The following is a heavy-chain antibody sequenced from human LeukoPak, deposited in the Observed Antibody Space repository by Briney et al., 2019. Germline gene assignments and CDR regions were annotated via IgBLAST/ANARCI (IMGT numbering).Heavy chain of an antibody. V-gene: IGHV3-30*03. CDR1: GFTFSGYA. CDR3: ARDRVPAADY. Sequence: GGSLRLSCAASGFTFSGYAIHWVRQAPGKGLEWVAVISSDGRDKHHADSVKGRFTISRDNSKNTLYLQTNSLRAEDTAVYYCARDRVPAADYWGQGTLVTVSS. D-gene: IGHD2-2*01. CDR2: ISSDGRDK. J-gene: IGHJ4*02.